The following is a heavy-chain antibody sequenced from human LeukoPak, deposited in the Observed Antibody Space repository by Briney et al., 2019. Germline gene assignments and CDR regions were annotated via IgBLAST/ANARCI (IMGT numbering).Heavy chain of an antibody. D-gene: IGHD1-26*01. CDR1: GGSITTKNW. V-gene: IGHV4-4*02. Sequence: KASETLSLTCAVSGGSITTKNWWIWVRQPPGRGLEWIGEIYHTGSTNYNPSLKSRVIISVDASKNQFSLKLRSVTAADTAVYYCARRPRNSGNYDGPSGLDYWGQGTLVTVSS. J-gene: IGHJ4*02. CDR2: IYHTGST. CDR3: ARRPRNSGNYDGPSGLDY.